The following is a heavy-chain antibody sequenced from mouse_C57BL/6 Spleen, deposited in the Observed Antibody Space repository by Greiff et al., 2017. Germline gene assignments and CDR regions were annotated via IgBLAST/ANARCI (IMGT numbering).Heavy chain of an antibody. D-gene: IGHD1-1*01. J-gene: IGHJ2*01. CDR3: ARGITTVPFDY. V-gene: IGHV1-76*01. CDR1: GYTFTDYY. Sequence: VQLQQSGAELVRPGASVKLSCKASGYTFTDYYINWVKQRPGQGLEWIARIYPGSGNTYYNEKFKGKATLTAEKSSSTAYMQLSSLTSEDSAVYFCARGITTVPFDYWGQGTTLTVSS. CDR2: IYPGSGNT.